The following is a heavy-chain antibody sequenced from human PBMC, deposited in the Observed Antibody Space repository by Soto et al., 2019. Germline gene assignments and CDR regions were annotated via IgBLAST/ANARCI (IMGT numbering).Heavy chain of an antibody. CDR2: ISYDGSNK. J-gene: IGHJ4*02. D-gene: IGHD2-15*01. V-gene: IGHV3-30*04. CDR3: ARERSGGVVVVAAYFDN. CDR1: GFTLSSYA. Sequence: QVQLVESGGGVVQPGRSLRLSCAASGFTLSSYAMHWVRQAPGKGLEWVAVISYDGSNKYYADSVKGRFTISRDNSKNTLYLQMNRLRAEDTAGYYCARERSGGVVVVAAYFDNWGQGTLVTVSS.